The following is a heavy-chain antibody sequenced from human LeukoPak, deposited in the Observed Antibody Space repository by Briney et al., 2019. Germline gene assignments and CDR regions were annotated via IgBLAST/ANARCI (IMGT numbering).Heavy chain of an antibody. CDR1: GFTFSIYW. J-gene: IGHJ4*02. Sequence: PGGSLRLSCAASGFTFSIYWMHWVRQAPGKGLVWVSRITSDGSTTTYADSVKGRFTIFRDNAKNTLYLQMNSLRAEDTAVYYCARDKGYTFDYWGQGTLVTVSS. CDR3: ARDKGYTFDY. D-gene: IGHD2-2*02. CDR2: ITSDGSTT. V-gene: IGHV3-74*03.